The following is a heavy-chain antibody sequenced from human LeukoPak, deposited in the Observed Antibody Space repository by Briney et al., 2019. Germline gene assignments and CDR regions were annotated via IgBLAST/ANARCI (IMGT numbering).Heavy chain of an antibody. CDR3: ARQWGTIFGVKYMDV. CDR1: GYTFTGYY. Sequence: VASVKVSCKASGYTFTGYYMHWVRQAPGQGLEWMGWINPNSGGTNYAQKFQGKVTMTRDTSISTAYMELSRLRSDDTAVYYCARQWGTIFGVKYMDVWGKGTTVTVSS. J-gene: IGHJ6*03. CDR2: INPNSGGT. V-gene: IGHV1-2*02. D-gene: IGHD3-3*01.